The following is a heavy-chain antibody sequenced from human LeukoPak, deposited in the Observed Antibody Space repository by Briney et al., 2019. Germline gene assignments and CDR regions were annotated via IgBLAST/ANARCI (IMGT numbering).Heavy chain of an antibody. CDR1: GGSFSGYY. Sequence: KPSETLSLTCAVYGGSFSGYYWSWIRQPPGKGLERIGEINHSGSTNYNPSLKSRVTISVDTSKNQFSLKLSSVTAADTAVYYCARGPGPARGRFDYWGQGTLVTVSS. J-gene: IGHJ4*02. CDR2: INHSGST. CDR3: ARGPGPARGRFDY. D-gene: IGHD3-10*01. V-gene: IGHV4-34*01.